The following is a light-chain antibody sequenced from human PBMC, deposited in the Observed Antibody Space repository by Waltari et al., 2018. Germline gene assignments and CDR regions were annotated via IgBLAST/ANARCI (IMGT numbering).Light chain of an antibody. Sequence: SYVLTQPPSVSVAPGQTARITCGGNDIGSKGVHWYQQKPGQAPVLVIFYDSDRPSGIPERFSGSNSGNTATLSISRVEAGDEAGYYCQVWASSTDHHAVFGGGTQLTVL. V-gene: IGLV3-21*04. CDR1: DIGSKG. CDR2: YDS. J-gene: IGLJ7*01. CDR3: QVWASSTDHHAV.